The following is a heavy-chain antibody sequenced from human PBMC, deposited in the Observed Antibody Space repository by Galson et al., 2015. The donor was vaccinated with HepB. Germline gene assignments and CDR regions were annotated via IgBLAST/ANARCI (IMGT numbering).Heavy chain of an antibody. CDR1: GFTFSSYW. Sequence: SLRLSCAASGFTFSSYWMSWVRQAPGKGLEWVANIKQDGSEKYYVDSVKGRFTISRDNAKNSLYLQMNSLRAEDTAVYYCARVSVQLWSYYYYGMDVWGQGTTVTVSS. CDR2: IKQDGSEK. D-gene: IGHD5-18*01. V-gene: IGHV3-7*03. CDR3: ARVSVQLWSYYYYGMDV. J-gene: IGHJ6*02.